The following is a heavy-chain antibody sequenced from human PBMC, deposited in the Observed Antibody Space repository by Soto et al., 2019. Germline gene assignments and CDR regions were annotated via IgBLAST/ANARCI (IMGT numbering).Heavy chain of an antibody. V-gene: IGHV5-51*03. CDR1: GYSFTSYW. CDR3: ARRDCSGGSCYSEWYFDL. Sequence: EVQLVQSGAEVKKPGESLRISCKGSGYSFTSYWIGWVRQMPGKGLEWMGIIYPGDSDTRYSPSFQGQVTISADKSISTAYLQWSSLKASDTAMYYCARRDCSGGSCYSEWYFDLWGRGTLVTVSS. CDR2: IYPGDSDT. J-gene: IGHJ2*01. D-gene: IGHD2-15*01.